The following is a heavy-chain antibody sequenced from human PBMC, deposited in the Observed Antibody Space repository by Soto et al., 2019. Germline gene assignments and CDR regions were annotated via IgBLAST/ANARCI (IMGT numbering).Heavy chain of an antibody. CDR2: IDPNTGDT. V-gene: IGHV1-2*02. CDR3: AREGTNFYESSGYYFEL. CDR1: GYTFTAYY. Sequence: ASVKVSCKASGYTFTAYYIHWVRQAPGHGLEWVGWIDPNTGDTNYAQKFQGRVTMTRDTSINTAYMDLSSLGSDDTAVYYCAREGTNFYESSGYYFELWGQGTLVTVSS. J-gene: IGHJ5*02. D-gene: IGHD3-22*01.